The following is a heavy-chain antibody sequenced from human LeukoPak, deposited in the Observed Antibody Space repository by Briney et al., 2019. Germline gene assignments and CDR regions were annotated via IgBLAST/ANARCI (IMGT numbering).Heavy chain of an antibody. CDR3: GREKWFGELPN. Sequence: ETLSLTCTVSGGSISSSSYYWGWIRQAPGKGLEWVANIKQDGSEKYYVDSVKVRFTISRDNAKNSLYLQMNSLRAEDTAVYYCGREKWFGELPNWGQGTLVTVSS. D-gene: IGHD3-10*01. CDR1: GGSISSSSYY. CDR2: IKQDGSEK. J-gene: IGHJ4*02. V-gene: IGHV3-7*01.